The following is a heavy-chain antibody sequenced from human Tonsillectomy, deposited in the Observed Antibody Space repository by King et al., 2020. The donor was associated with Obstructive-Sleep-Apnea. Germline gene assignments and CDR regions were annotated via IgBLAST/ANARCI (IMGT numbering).Heavy chain of an antibody. J-gene: IGHJ4*02. CDR2: ISYDGTYK. Sequence: VQLVESGGGVVQPGRSLRLSCTASGFTFSSFGMHWVRQAPGKGLEWVAVISYDGTYKYYADSVKGRFTISRDDSKNTLYLQMNSLRSEDMAVYYCGKDLWSSGWRLGVDYWGQGTLVTAPS. D-gene: IGHD6-19*01. CDR3: GKDLWSSGWRLGVDY. CDR1: GFTFSSFG. V-gene: IGHV3-30*18.